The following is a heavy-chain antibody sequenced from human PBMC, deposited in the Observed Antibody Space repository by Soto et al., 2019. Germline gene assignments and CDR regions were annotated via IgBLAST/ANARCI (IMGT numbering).Heavy chain of an antibody. Sequence: ASVKVSCKASGYTFTSYAMHWVRQAPGQRLEWMGWINAGNGNTKYSQKFQGRVTITRDTSASTAYMELSSLRSEDTAVYYCAKVGSSGPGAGSCGGDCYTHSPGFDYWGQGTLVTVSS. J-gene: IGHJ4*02. CDR1: GYTFTSYA. CDR3: AKVGSSGPGAGSCGGDCYTHSPGFDY. CDR2: INAGNGNT. V-gene: IGHV1-3*01. D-gene: IGHD2-21*02.